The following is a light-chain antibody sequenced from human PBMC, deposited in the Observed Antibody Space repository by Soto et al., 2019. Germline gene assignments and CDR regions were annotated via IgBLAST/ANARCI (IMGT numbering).Light chain of an antibody. V-gene: IGLV2-18*02. CDR3: SSYTSSSTVV. CDR2: EVS. Sequence: QSALTQPPSVSGSPGQSVTISCTGTSSDVGSYNRVSWYQQPPGTAPKLMIYEVSNRPSGVPDRFSGSKSGNTASLTISGLQDEDDADYYCSSYTSSSTVVFGGGTKLTVL. CDR1: SSDVGSYNR. J-gene: IGLJ2*01.